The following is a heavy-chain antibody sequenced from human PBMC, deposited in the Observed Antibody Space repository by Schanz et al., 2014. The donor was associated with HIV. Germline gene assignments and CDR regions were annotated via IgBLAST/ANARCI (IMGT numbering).Heavy chain of an antibody. CDR1: GGTFSAHA. J-gene: IGHJ4*02. CDR2: ISHDGSNK. Sequence: QVQLVESGGGMVLPGTSLRLSCAASGGTFSAHAFHWVRQAPGRGLEWVALISHDGSNKYYADSVKGRFTVSRDNSKNRVFLQMNSLSTEDAAVYHCARGPVEYCSVGFCYSYYFDYWGQGTLITVSS. V-gene: IGHV3-30*03. CDR3: ARGPVEYCSVGFCYSYYFDY. D-gene: IGHD2-15*01.